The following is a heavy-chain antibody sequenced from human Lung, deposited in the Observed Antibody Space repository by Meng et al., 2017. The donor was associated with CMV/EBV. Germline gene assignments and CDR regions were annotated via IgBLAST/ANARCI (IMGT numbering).Heavy chain of an antibody. CDR2: IYWDDDK. Sequence: QITLKESGPTLVKPTQTLALTCSFSGFSFSTSGVSVGWIRQPPGKALDWLALIYWDDDKRYSPSLKSRLTLTKDTSKNQVVLKMTNLDPVDTATYYCAHSRGPSYGYFDYWGQGTLVTVSS. CDR1: GFSFSTSGVS. V-gene: IGHV2-5*02. J-gene: IGHJ4*02. D-gene: IGHD3-10*01. CDR3: AHSRGPSYGYFDY.